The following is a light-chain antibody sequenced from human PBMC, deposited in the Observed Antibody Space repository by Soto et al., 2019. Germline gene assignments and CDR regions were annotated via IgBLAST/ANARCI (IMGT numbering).Light chain of an antibody. CDR1: QSITNY. Sequence: DIPMTQSPSSLSASVGDRVTIXXRASQSITNYLNWYQQKPGKAPKLXIYAASSLLSGVPSRFSGSGSGTDFTLTITSLQPEDFAIYYCLQDYTYPRTFGGGTKVDIK. CDR3: LQDYTYPRT. CDR2: AAS. J-gene: IGKJ4*01. V-gene: IGKV1-39*01.